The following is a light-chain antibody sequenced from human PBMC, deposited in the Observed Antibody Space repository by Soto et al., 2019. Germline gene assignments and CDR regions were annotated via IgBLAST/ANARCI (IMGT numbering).Light chain of an antibody. Sequence: SVLTQPASVSGSPGHSITISCTGTISDIGGYEYVSWYQQHPGKAPRLMIYEVTYRPSGVSNRFSGSKSGSTASLTISGLQAEDEADYYCSSYTDSSTLGLYVFGTGTKVTVL. V-gene: IGLV2-14*01. CDR3: SSYTDSSTLGLYV. CDR1: ISDIGGYEY. J-gene: IGLJ1*01. CDR2: EVT.